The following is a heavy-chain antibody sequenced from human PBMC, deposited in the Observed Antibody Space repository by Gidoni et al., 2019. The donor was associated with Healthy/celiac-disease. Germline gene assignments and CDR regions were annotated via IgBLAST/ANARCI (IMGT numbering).Heavy chain of an antibody. Sequence: QVQLQQWGAGLLKPSETLSLTCAVYGGSFSGYYCSWIRQPPGKGLEWIGEINHSGSTNYNPTLKSRVTISVDTSKNQFSLKLSSVTAADTAVYYCARGPAYCGGDCYRPFDYWGQGTLVTVSS. CDR2: INHSGST. D-gene: IGHD2-21*02. V-gene: IGHV4-34*01. CDR1: GGSFSGYY. J-gene: IGHJ4*02. CDR3: ARGPAYCGGDCYRPFDY.